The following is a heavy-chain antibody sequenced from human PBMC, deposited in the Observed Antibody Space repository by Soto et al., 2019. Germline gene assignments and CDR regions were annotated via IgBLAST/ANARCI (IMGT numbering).Heavy chain of an antibody. CDR2: IKSKADGETK. Sequence: GGSLRLSGAASGFTFSHAWMSWVRQAPGKGLEWVGRIKSKADGETKDYGAPVRGRFTISRDDSQDILYLHMNSLRIEDTAVYYCCVIKRRDQYSTSGYWFDPWGPGTLVTVSS. J-gene: IGHJ5*02. CDR1: GFTFSHAW. D-gene: IGHD4-4*01. CDR3: CVIKRRDQYSTSGYWFDP. V-gene: IGHV3-15*01.